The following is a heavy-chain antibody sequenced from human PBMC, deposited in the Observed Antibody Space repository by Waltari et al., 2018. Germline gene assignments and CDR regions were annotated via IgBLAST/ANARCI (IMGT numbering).Heavy chain of an antibody. Sequence: QVQLVESGGGVVQPGRSLILSCAAAVFTFSSYLIPWVRQAPGKGLEWVAVISYDGSNKYYADSVKGRFTISRDNSKNTLYLQMNSLRAEDTAVYYCARGVAVASFDYWGQGTLVTVSS. CDR2: ISYDGSNK. J-gene: IGHJ4*02. D-gene: IGHD6-19*01. CDR3: ARGVAVASFDY. V-gene: IGHV3-30*04. CDR1: VFTFSSYL.